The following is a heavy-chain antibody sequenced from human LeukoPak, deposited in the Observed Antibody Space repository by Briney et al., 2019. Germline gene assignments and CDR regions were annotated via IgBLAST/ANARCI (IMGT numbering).Heavy chain of an antibody. J-gene: IGHJ6*04. V-gene: IGHV3-7*03. CDR3: ARKAYGLDV. CDR1: GFTFSSYW. Sequence: TGGSLRVSCAPSGFTFSSYWMSWVRQAPGKGLEWVANIKQNGSEKYYVDSVKGRFTISRDNGKNSLYLQMNSLRAEDTAVYYCARKAYGLDVWGKGTTVTVSS. CDR2: IKQNGSEK.